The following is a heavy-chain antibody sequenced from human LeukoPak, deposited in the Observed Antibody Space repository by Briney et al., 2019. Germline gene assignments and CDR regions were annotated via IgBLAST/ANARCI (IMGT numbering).Heavy chain of an antibody. Sequence: GGSLRLSCAASGFIFSNYGMHWVRQAPGKGLEWVAFILYDGSNKCYADSVKGRFTVSRDNSNNTVYLQMNSLRAEDTAVYYCAKISASAAGDYYYYMDVWGRGTTVTASS. D-gene: IGHD6-13*01. CDR3: AKISASAAGDYYYYMDV. J-gene: IGHJ6*03. CDR1: GFIFSNYG. CDR2: ILYDGSNK. V-gene: IGHV3-30*02.